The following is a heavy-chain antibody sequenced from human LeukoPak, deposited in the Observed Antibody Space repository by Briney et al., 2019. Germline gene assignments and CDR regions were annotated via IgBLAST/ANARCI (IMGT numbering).Heavy chain of an antibody. CDR3: AKGGGDYLIFYGMDV. CDR1: GFTFDSYA. J-gene: IGHJ6*02. V-gene: IGHV3-23*01. Sequence: GGSLRLSCAASGFTFDSYAMSWVRQAPRKGLEWVSGISGSGRTTYYADSVKGRFTISRDNSKNTLYLQMNSLRAEDTAVYFCAKGGGDYLIFYGMDVWGQGTTVTVSS. D-gene: IGHD4-17*01. CDR2: ISGSGRTT.